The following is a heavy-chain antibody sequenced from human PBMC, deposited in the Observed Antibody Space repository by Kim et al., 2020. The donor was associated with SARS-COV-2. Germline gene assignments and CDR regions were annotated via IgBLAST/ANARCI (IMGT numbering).Heavy chain of an antibody. CDR2: IYHSGST. J-gene: IGHJ4*02. D-gene: IGHD6-19*01. CDR3: ASLYSSGWYVDY. Sequence: SETLSLTCAVSGGSISSSNWWSWVRQPPGKGLEWIGEIYHSGSTNYNPSLKSRVTISVDKSKNQFSLKLSSVTAADTAVYYCASLYSSGWYVDYWGQGTLVTVSS. CDR1: GGSISSSNW. V-gene: IGHV4-4*02.